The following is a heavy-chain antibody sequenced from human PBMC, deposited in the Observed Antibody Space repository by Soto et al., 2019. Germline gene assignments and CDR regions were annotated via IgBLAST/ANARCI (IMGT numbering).Heavy chain of an antibody. D-gene: IGHD1-1*01. CDR2: ISGSGGST. J-gene: IGHJ6*02. CDR1: GFTFSSYA. V-gene: IGHV3-23*01. CDR3: ANEMPVSHYNGGEKDSYYYGMDV. Sequence: GGSLRLSCAASGFTFSSYAMSWVRQAPGKGLEWVSAISGSGGSTYYADYVKGRFTISRDNSKNTLYLQMNSLRAEDTAVYYCANEMPVSHYNGGEKDSYYYGMDVWGQGTTVTVSS.